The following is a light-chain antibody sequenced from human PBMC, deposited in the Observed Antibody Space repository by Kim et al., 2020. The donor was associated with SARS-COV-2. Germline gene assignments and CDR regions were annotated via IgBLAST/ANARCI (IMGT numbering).Light chain of an antibody. J-gene: IGLJ3*02. CDR1: SGHSGNA. CDR2: VNNDGSH. V-gene: IGLV4-69*01. Sequence: SLGVSVKRTCTLNSGHSGNAIAWHQQQPEKGPRYLMKVNNDGSHSKGDGIPDRFSGSSSGAERYLTISSLQSVDEADYYCQSWGVFGGGTKLTVL. CDR3: QSWGV.